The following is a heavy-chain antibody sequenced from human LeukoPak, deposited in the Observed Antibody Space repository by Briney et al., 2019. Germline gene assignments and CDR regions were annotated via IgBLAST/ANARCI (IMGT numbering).Heavy chain of an antibody. Sequence: GGSLRLSCAASGFTFSSYNMNWVRQAPGKGLEWVSSISSGTSYIYYADSVKGRFTISRDNAKNSLYLQMNSLRAEDTAVYYCAGSLPTYPNYYYGMDVWGQGTTVTVSS. CDR2: ISSGTSYI. V-gene: IGHV3-21*01. CDR1: GFTFSSYN. CDR3: AGSLPTYPNYYYGMDV. D-gene: IGHD1-26*01. J-gene: IGHJ6*02.